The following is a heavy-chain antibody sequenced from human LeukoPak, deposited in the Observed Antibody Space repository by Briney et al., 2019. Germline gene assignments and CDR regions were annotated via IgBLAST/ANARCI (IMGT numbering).Heavy chain of an antibody. CDR2: IYYSGST. V-gene: IGHV4-39*01. D-gene: IGHD3-10*01. CDR3: ARLVLLWFGDQAYWFDP. CDR1: GGSISSSFYY. J-gene: IGHJ5*02. Sequence: SETLSLTCTVSGGSISSSFYYWGWIRQPPGKGLEWIGSIYYSGSTYYNPSLKSRVTISVDTSKNQFSLKLTSVTAADTAVYYCARLVLLWFGDQAYWFDPWGQGILVTVSS.